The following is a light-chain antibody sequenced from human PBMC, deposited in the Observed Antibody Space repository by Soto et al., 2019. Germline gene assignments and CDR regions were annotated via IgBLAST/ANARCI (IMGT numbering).Light chain of an antibody. CDR2: KAT. CDR1: QSIGSW. J-gene: IGKJ2*01. Sequence: DIQMTQSPSTLSASVGDGVTITCRASQSIGSWLAWYQQKPGKAPKLLIYKATNLQSGVPSRFSGSGSGTHFSLTISSLQPVDSATYFCQQYNDFQYTFGPGTKLEI. V-gene: IGKV1-5*03. CDR3: QQYNDFQYT.